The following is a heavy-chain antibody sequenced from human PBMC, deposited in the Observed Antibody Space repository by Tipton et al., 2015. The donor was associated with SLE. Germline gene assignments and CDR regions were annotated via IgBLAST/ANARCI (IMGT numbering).Heavy chain of an antibody. Sequence: TLSLTCSVSGVSIRSGNYYLSWFRQPAGKGLEWIGPIYTSGSTNYNPSLTSRVTISVDTSQNQFSLKLSSVTAADTAVYYCARVKSIFGVVIIDYWGQGTLVTVSS. V-gene: IGHV4-61*02. CDR2: IYTSGST. D-gene: IGHD3-3*01. CDR1: GVSIRSGNYY. J-gene: IGHJ4*02. CDR3: ARVKSIFGVVIIDY.